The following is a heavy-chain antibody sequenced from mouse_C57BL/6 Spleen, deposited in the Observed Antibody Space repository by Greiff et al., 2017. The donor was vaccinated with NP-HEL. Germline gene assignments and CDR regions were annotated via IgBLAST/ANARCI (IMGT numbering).Heavy chain of an antibody. D-gene: IGHD2-5*01. CDR1: GYTFTSYW. Sequence: QVQLQQPGAELVKPGASVKMSCKASGYTFTSYWITWVKQRPGQGLEWIGDIYPGSGSTNYNEKFKSKATLTVDTSSSTAYMQLSSLTYEDSAVYYSARENFGYYSNYVDYWGQGTTLTVSS. CDR3: ARENFGYYSNYVDY. V-gene: IGHV1-55*01. J-gene: IGHJ2*01. CDR2: IYPGSGST.